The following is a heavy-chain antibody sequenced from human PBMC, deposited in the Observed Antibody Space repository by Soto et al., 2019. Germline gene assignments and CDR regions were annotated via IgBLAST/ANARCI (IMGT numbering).Heavy chain of an antibody. CDR3: ARGWGRIFDY. Sequence: SETLSHTCAVYGGSFSGYYWSWIRQPPGKGLEWIGEINHSGSTNYNPSLKSRVTISVDTSKNQLSLKLSSVTAADTAVYYCARGWGRIFDYWGQGTLVTVSS. CDR2: INHSGST. V-gene: IGHV4-34*01. D-gene: IGHD7-27*01. J-gene: IGHJ4*02. CDR1: GGSFSGYY.